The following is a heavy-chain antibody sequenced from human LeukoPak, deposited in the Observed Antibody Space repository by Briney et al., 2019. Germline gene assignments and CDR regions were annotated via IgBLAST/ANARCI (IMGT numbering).Heavy chain of an antibody. V-gene: IGHV4-39*07. CDR2: IYYSGST. CDR3: ARGEQWLGRNWFDP. J-gene: IGHJ5*02. D-gene: IGHD6-19*01. CDR1: GGSISSSSYY. Sequence: SETLSLTCTVSGGSISSSSYYWGWIRQPPGKGLEWIGSIYYSGSTYYNPSLKSRVTISVDTSKNQFSLKLSSVTAADTAVYYCARGEQWLGRNWFDPWGQGTLVAVSS.